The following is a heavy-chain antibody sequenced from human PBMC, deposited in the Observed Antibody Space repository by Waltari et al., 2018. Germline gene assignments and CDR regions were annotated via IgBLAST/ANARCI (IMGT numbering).Heavy chain of an antibody. CDR1: GGSISSSSYY. CDR3: ARALLSYSSSSTGFDY. J-gene: IGHJ4*02. D-gene: IGHD6-6*01. Sequence: QLQLQESGPGLVKPSETLSLTCTVSGGSISSSSYYWGWIRQPPGKGLEWIGSIYYSGSTDENPSLKRRVTISVDTSKNQFSLKLSSVTAADTAVYYCARALLSYSSSSTGFDYWGQGTLVTVSS. CDR2: IYYSGST. V-gene: IGHV4-39*07.